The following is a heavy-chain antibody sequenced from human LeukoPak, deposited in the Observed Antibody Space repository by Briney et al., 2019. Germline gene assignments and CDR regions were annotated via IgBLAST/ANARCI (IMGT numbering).Heavy chain of an antibody. CDR1: GGSFSGYY. CDR3: ARGSHYDILTGYWFDY. CDR2: INHSGST. J-gene: IGHJ4*02. Sequence: SETLSLTCAVYGGSFSGYYWSWIRQPPGKGLEWIGEINHSGSTNHNPSLKSRVTISVDTSKNQFSLKLSSVTAADTAVYYCARGSHYDILTGYWFDYWGQGTLVTVSS. V-gene: IGHV4-34*01. D-gene: IGHD3-9*01.